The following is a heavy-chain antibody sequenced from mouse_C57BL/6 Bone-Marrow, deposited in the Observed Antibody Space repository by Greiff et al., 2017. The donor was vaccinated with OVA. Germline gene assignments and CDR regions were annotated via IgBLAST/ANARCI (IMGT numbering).Heavy chain of an antibody. D-gene: IGHD2-1*01. CDR3: ARGRGNHAMDY. J-gene: IGHJ4*01. CDR2: IWSGGST. Sequence: QVQLKESGPGLVQPSQSLSITCTVSGFSLTSYGVHWVRQSPGKGLEWLGVIWSGGSTDYNAAFISRLSISKDNSKSQVFFKMNSLQADDTAIYYCARGRGNHAMDYWGQGTSVTVSS. CDR1: GFSLTSYG. V-gene: IGHV2-2*01.